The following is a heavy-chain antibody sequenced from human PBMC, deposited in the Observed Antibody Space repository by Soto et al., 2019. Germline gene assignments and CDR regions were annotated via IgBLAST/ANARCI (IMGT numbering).Heavy chain of an antibody. CDR3: ARAIVATKPPYYYYYMDV. CDR1: GYTFTSYD. D-gene: IGHD5-12*01. Sequence: GASVKVSCKASGYTFTSYDINWVRQATGQGLEWMGWMNPNSGNTGYAQKFQGRVTMTRNTSISTAYMELSSLRSEDTAVYYCARAIVATKPPYYYYYMDVWGKGTTVTVSS. CDR2: MNPNSGNT. V-gene: IGHV1-8*01. J-gene: IGHJ6*03.